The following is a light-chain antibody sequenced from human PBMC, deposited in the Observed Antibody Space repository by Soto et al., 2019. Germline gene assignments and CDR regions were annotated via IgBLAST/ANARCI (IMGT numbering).Light chain of an antibody. J-gene: IGKJ1*01. V-gene: IGKV1-5*01. CDR2: DAS. Sequence: DIQMTQSPSTLSASVGDRVTITCRASQSISSWLAWYQQKPGKAPKLLIYDASSLESGVPSRFSGSGSGTDFTLTISRLEPEDFAVYYCLQYGTFPRTFGQGTKVDI. CDR1: QSISSW. CDR3: LQYGTFPRT.